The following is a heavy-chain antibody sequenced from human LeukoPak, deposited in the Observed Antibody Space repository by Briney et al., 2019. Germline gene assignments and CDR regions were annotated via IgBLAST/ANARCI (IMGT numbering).Heavy chain of an antibody. CDR1: GYRFNTYW. CDR2: IYPGDSDT. Sequence: LGESLQISCQGSGYRFNTYWIGWVRQVPGKGLEWMGIIYPGDSDTKYSPSFQGQVTISADKPISTAYLQWSSLKASDTAMYYCARPQDFGLTGMNAFDIWGQGTMVTVSS. CDR3: ARPQDFGLTGMNAFDI. V-gene: IGHV5-51*01. J-gene: IGHJ3*02. D-gene: IGHD7-27*01.